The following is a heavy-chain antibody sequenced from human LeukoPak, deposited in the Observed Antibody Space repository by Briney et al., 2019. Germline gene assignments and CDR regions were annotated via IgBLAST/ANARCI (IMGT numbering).Heavy chain of an antibody. V-gene: IGHV1-2*02. Sequence: ASVKVCCKASGYSFTAYYIHWVRQAPGQGLGWMGWINPNSGGTNFPQRFPGRVTMTKDSSISTTYMDLSSLTSDDTAVYYCARASGNGNFDYWGQGTLVTVSS. J-gene: IGHJ4*02. CDR3: ARASGNGNFDY. CDR1: GYSFTAYY. D-gene: IGHD1-1*01. CDR2: INPNSGGT.